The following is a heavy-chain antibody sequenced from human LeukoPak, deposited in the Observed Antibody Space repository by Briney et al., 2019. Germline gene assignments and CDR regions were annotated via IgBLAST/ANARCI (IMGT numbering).Heavy chain of an antibody. CDR3: AGRRTGYSSGYGH. CDR2: ISGSAHKI. CDR1: GLTFSNYA. J-gene: IGHJ4*02. Sequence: PGGSLRLSCVGSGLTFSNYAVSWVRQAPEKGLDWVSVISGSAHKIRYADSVKGRFTISRDNSENIVYLQMNNLRVEDTAVYYCAGRRTGYSSGYGHWGQGTLVTVSS. D-gene: IGHD5-18*01. V-gene: IGHV3-23*01.